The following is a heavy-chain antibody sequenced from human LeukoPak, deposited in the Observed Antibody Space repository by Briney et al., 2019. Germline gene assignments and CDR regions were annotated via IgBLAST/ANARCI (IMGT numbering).Heavy chain of an antibody. CDR3: ARDDLKRRPETTELSGFPVKH. CDR2: INPSGGST. Sequence: ASVKVSCKASGYTFTSYYMHWVRQAPGQGLEWMGIINPSGGSTSYAQKFQGRVTMTRDTSTSTVYMELSSLRSEDTAVYYCARDDLKRRPETTELSGFPVKHWGQGTLVTVSS. J-gene: IGHJ1*01. D-gene: IGHD4-11*01. V-gene: IGHV1-46*01. CDR1: GYTFTSYY.